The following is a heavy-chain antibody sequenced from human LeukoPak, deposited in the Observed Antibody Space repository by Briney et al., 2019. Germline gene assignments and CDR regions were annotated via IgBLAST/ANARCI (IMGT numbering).Heavy chain of an antibody. Sequence: SETLSLTCTVSGASISGYFWSWIRQPPGEGLEWIGYISSSGNTNYNPSLKSRVTISVDTSENQFSLKLSSVTAADTAVYYCARGRYDFWSGYLIRAWFDPWGQGTLVTVSS. CDR2: ISSSGNT. CDR1: GASISGYF. V-gene: IGHV4-59*12. J-gene: IGHJ5*02. D-gene: IGHD3-3*01. CDR3: ARGRYDFWSGYLIRAWFDP.